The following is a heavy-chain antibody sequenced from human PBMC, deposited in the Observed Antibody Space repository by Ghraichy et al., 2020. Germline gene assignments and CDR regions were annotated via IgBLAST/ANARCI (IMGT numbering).Heavy chain of an antibody. CDR3: ARGQVTGILRYFDWLYNWFDP. Sequence: LSLTCAVYGGSFSGYYWSWIRQPPGKGLEWIGEINHSGSTNYNPSLKSRVTISVDTSKNQFSLKLSSVTAADTAVYYCARGQVTGILRYFDWLYNWFDPWGQGTLVTVSS. V-gene: IGHV4-34*01. CDR2: INHSGST. J-gene: IGHJ5*02. D-gene: IGHD3-9*01. CDR1: GGSFSGYY.